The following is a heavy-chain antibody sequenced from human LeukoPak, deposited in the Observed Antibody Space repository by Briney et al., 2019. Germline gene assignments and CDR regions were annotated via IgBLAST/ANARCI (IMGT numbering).Heavy chain of an antibody. CDR1: GFG. Sequence: PGGSPRLSCAASGFGMHWVRQAPGKGLEWVSAIYGGGSPYYADSVKGRFTISRDNSKNTLYLQMNSLRAEDTAVYYCARDLNTARFDYWGQGTLVTVSS. D-gene: IGHD5-18*01. V-gene: IGHV3-66*01. J-gene: IGHJ4*02. CDR3: ARDLNTARFDY. CDR2: IYGGGSP.